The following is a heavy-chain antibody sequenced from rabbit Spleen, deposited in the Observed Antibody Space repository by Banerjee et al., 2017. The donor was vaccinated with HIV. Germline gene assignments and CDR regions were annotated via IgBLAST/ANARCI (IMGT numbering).Heavy chain of an antibody. V-gene: IGHV1S45*01. D-gene: IGHD8-1*01. CDR2: SDVGKRGTS. CDR3: ARDAGTSFSTYGMDL. J-gene: IGHJ6*01. CDR1: GLDFSSSYW. Sequence: QEQLVESGGGLVQPEGSLTLTCTASGLDFSSSYWICWVRQAPGKGLEWIACSDVGKRGTSYYARWAKGRFTISKTSSTTVTLQMTSLTAADTATYFCARDAGTSFSTYGMDLWGPGTLVTVS.